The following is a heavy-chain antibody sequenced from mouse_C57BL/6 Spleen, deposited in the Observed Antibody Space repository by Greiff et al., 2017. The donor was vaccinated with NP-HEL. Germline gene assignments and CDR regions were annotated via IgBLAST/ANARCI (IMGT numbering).Heavy chain of an antibody. J-gene: IGHJ3*01. CDR2: INPGSGGT. D-gene: IGHD2-5*01. V-gene: IGHV1-54*01. CDR3: ASEGPYSNYPAWFAY. CDR1: GYAFTNYL. Sequence: QVHVKQSGAELVRPGTSVKVSCKASGYAFTNYLIEWVKQRPGQGLEWIGVINPGSGGTNYNEKFKGKATLTADKSSSTAYMQLSSLTSEDSAVYFCASEGPYSNYPAWFAYWGQGTLVTVSA.